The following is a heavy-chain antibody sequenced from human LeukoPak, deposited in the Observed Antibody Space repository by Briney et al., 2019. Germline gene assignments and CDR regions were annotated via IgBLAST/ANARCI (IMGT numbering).Heavy chain of an antibody. CDR1: GDSVSSNSAA. Sequence: SQSLSLTCAISGDSVSSNSAAWNWIRQSPSRGLEWLGPTYYKSKWNNDYAVSGKSRITINPDTSKNQFSLQLNYVTPEDTAVYYCARGTMIVVIKEDYWGQGTLGTVSS. CDR2: TYYKSKWNN. J-gene: IGHJ4*02. CDR3: ARGTMIVVIKEDY. D-gene: IGHD3-22*01. V-gene: IGHV6-1*01.